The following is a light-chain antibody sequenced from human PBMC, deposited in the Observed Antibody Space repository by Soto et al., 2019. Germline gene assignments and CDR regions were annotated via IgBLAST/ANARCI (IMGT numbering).Light chain of an antibody. V-gene: IGKV1-27*01. CDR3: QKHNNGPPAT. CDR1: QAVNNY. Sequence: DIQMTQSPSSLSASVGDRVTITCRASQAVNNYLAWYQQKPGRAPKLLIYAASTLQSGVPSRFSGGGSGTDFTLTISSLQPEDVATYYCQKHNNGPPATFGPGTKV. J-gene: IGKJ3*01. CDR2: AAS.